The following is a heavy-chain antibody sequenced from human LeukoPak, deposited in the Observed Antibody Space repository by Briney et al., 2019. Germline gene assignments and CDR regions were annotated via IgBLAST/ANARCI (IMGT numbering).Heavy chain of an antibody. CDR1: GFTFSSYA. CDR3: ARDSSGWYGIFDY. D-gene: IGHD6-19*01. Sequence: GGSLRLSCAASGFTFSSYAMHWVRQAPGKGLEWVAVIWYDGSNKYYADSVKGRFTISRDNSKNTVYLQMNSLRAEDTAVYYCARDSSGWYGIFDYWGQGTLVTVSS. CDR2: IWYDGSNK. J-gene: IGHJ4*02. V-gene: IGHV3-33*08.